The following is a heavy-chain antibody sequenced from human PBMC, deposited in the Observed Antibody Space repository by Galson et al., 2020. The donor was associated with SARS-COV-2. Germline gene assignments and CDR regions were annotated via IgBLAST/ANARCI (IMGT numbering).Heavy chain of an antibody. CDR1: GGSISSYY. CDR3: ARELPDYYDSSGYRFDP. V-gene: IGHV4-59*01. D-gene: IGHD3-22*01. CDR2: IYYSAST. Sequence: SETLSLTFTVSGGSISSYYWSWIRQPPGKGLEWIGDIYYSASTNDNPPLNSRVTISVATSKNQFSLKLSSVPAADPAVYYCARELPDYYDSSGYRFDPWGQGTLVTVSS. J-gene: IGHJ5*02.